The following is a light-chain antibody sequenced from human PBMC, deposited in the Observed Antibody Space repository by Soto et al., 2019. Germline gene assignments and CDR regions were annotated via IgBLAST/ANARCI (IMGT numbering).Light chain of an antibody. Sequence: QSVLTQPASVSGSPGQSITISCTGTSSDVGRYNHVSWYQHHPGKAPKLIISEVSNRPSGVSNRFSGSKSGYTASLTISGLQAEDEAAYYCNSHTSGDFRVFGTGTKLTVL. CDR1: SSDVGRYNH. J-gene: IGLJ1*01. CDR3: NSHTSGDFRV. V-gene: IGLV2-14*01. CDR2: EVS.